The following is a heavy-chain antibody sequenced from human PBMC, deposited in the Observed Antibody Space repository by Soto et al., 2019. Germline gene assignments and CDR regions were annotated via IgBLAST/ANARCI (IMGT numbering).Heavy chain of an antibody. CDR3: ARESGDWPLNWFDP. J-gene: IGHJ5*02. CDR1: GFNFSNHW. Sequence: GGSLRLSYAASGFNFSNHWMHWVRQRPAEGLVWVSRITSDGKSKAYAESVKGRFATSRDNAKNTLYLQMNGLTAEDTAVYYCARESGDWPLNWFDPWGQGTLVTVSS. V-gene: IGHV3-74*01. D-gene: IGHD2-21*02. CDR2: ITSDGKSK.